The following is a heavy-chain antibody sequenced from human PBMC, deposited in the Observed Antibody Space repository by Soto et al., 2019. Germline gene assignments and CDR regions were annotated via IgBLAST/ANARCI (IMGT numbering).Heavy chain of an antibody. CDR2: VNAGNGNT. D-gene: IGHD2-2*01. CDR3: ASGVENIVVVLDVFGYYGMDV. V-gene: IGHV1-3*01. CDR1: GYSFTSYA. J-gene: IGHJ6*02. Sequence: GASVKVSCKASGYSFTSYAIYWVRQAPGQRLEWMGWVNAGNGNTKYSQKLQGRVTFTGDTSASTAHMELSSLRSEDTAVYFCASGVENIVVVLDVFGYYGMDVWG.